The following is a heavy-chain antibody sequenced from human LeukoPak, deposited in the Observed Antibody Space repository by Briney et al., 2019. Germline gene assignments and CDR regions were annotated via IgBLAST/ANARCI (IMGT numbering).Heavy chain of an antibody. Sequence: GGSLRLSCAASGFTFSSYAMSWVRQAPGKGLEWVSAISGSGGSTYYADSVKGRSTISRDNSKNTLYLQMNSLRAEDTAVYYCAKLEVTMVRASTFDYWGQGTLVTVSS. V-gene: IGHV3-23*01. CDR1: GFTFSSYA. CDR3: AKLEVTMVRASTFDY. D-gene: IGHD3-10*01. J-gene: IGHJ4*02. CDR2: ISGSGGST.